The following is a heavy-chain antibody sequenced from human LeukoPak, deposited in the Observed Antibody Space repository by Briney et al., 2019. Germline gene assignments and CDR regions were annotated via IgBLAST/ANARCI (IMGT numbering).Heavy chain of an antibody. J-gene: IGHJ4*02. V-gene: IGHV1-2*02. CDR2: INPNSGGT. D-gene: IGHD3-10*01. Sequence: GASVKVSCKASGYTFTGYYMHWVRQAPGQGLEWMGWINPNSGGTNYAQKFQGRDTMTRDTSISTAYMELSRLRSDDTAVYYCARHSGERGSGSYLIAYWGQGTLVTVSS. CDR3: ARHSGERGSGSYLIAY. CDR1: GYTFTGYY.